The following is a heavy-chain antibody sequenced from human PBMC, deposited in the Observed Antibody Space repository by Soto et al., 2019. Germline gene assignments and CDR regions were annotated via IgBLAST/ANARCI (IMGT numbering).Heavy chain of an antibody. V-gene: IGHV1-18*01. CDR3: ARGHDFWSGYAPLYYYYGMDV. Sequence: ASVKVSCKASGYTFTSYGISWVRQAPGQGLEWMGWISAYNGNTNYAQKLQGRVTMTTDTSTSTAYMELRSLRSDDTAVYYCARGHDFWSGYAPLYYYYGMDVWGQGTTVTVS. J-gene: IGHJ6*02. CDR2: ISAYNGNT. CDR1: GYTFTSYG. D-gene: IGHD3-3*01.